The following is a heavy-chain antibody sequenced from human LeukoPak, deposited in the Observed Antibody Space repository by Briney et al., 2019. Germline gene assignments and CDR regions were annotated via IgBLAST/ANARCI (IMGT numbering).Heavy chain of an antibody. D-gene: IGHD2-15*01. CDR2: VYYSGTT. Sequence: PSETLSLTCSVSGGSISNYYWSWIRQPPGKGLEWIGNVYYSGTTYYNSSLKSRVTMSVDTSKNQFSLKLTSVTAADTAVYYCARGAIVTATLMFDSWGPGTLATVSS. CDR1: GGSISNYY. V-gene: IGHV4-59*01. CDR3: ARGAIVTATLMFDS. J-gene: IGHJ4*02.